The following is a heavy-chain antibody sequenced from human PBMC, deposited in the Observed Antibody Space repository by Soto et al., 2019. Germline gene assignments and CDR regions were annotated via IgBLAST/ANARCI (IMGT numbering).Heavy chain of an antibody. J-gene: IGHJ4*02. CDR3: ARSVEGHFDY. Sequence: EVQLVQSGGGLVRPGESLRLSCAASGFQFNIYSMNWIRQAPGKGLEWVSYITSDTLTIRYADSVRGRFIISRDNAGNSVFLQMNSPRDEDTATYYCARSVEGHFDYWGQGALVTVSS. V-gene: IGHV3-48*02. CDR1: GFQFNIYS. CDR2: ITSDTLTI. D-gene: IGHD6-19*01.